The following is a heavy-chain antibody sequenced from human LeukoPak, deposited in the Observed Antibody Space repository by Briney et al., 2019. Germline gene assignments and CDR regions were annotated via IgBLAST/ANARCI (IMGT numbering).Heavy chain of an antibody. CDR3: ERGWFGIVGDY. Sequence: PGGSLRLSCVASGFTFSSYTMSWVRQAPGKGLEWVSVISGTGETTHYAESVKGRFIISRDNSKNTVHLQMNSLTAGDTGVYYCERGWFGIVGDYWGQGTLATVSS. CDR1: GFTFSSYT. V-gene: IGHV3-23*01. D-gene: IGHD3-10*01. J-gene: IGHJ4*02. CDR2: ISGTGETT.